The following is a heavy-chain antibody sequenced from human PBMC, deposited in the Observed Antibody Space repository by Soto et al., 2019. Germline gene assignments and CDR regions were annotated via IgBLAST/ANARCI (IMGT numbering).Heavy chain of an antibody. CDR2: ISAFNDYT. J-gene: IGHJ3*01. CDR3: ARGRGVVIPAGTPDAFDV. CDR1: GYTFNKYG. V-gene: IGHV1-18*01. Sequence: QAQLVQSGGEVKRPGASVKVSCGASGYTFNKYGFNWVRQAPGQGLEWRGRISAFNDYTNLAQKFQGRLTLTTDASTNTAYMELQVLRSDDTAMYYCARGRGVVIPAGTPDAFDVWGQGTMVTVSS. D-gene: IGHD6-13*01.